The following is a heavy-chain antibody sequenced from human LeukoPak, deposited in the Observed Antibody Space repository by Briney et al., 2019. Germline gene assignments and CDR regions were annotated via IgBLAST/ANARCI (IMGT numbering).Heavy chain of an antibody. CDR3: ARDIASTWRGWFDP. V-gene: IGHV3-30*09. J-gene: IGHJ5*02. CDR2: ISPDGASQ. CDR1: GFTFSDYT. Sequence: GGSLRLSCLASGFTFSDYTMHWVRQAPGKGLEWVAAISPDGASQYYADLVKGRFVISRDRSKITVYLQINSLRTNDTAMYFCARDIASTWRGWFDPWGRGTLVTVSS. D-gene: IGHD6-13*01.